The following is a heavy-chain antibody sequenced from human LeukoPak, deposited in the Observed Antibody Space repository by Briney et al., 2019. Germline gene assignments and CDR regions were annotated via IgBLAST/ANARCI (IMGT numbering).Heavy chain of an antibody. J-gene: IGHJ5*02. V-gene: IGHV4-4*07. D-gene: IGHD2-8*01. CDR1: GGSISSYY. CDR3: ARQDIGYFTNGVCYSANCFAP. CDR2: IYTSRST. Sequence: SETLSLTCTVSGGSISSYYWSWIRQPAGKGLEWIGRIYTSRSTNYNPSLKSRVTMSVDTSKNQFSLKLSSVTAADPAVDYCARQDIGYFTNGVCYSANCFAPWGRGTLVTVSS.